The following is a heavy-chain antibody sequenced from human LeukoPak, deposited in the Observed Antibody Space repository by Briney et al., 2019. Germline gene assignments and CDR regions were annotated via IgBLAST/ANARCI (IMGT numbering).Heavy chain of an antibody. Sequence: LRLSCAASGFTFSDYYMSWIRQAPGKGLEWIGYIYYSGSTNYNPSLKSRVTISVDTSKNQFSLKLSSVTAADTAVYYCARDGLLAARPADAFDIWGQGTMVTVSS. D-gene: IGHD6-6*01. CDR2: IYYSGST. CDR3: ARDGLLAARPADAFDI. V-gene: IGHV4-59*01. J-gene: IGHJ3*02. CDR1: GFTFSDYY.